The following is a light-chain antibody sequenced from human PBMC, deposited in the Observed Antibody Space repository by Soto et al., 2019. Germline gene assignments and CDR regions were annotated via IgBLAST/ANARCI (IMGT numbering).Light chain of an antibody. V-gene: IGKV3-11*01. CDR2: DVS. CDR1: QSVSSY. Sequence: DIMLTQSPATLSLSLGERATLSCRASQSVSSYLAWYQQKPGQAPRLLIYDVSNRATGIPPRFSGSGSGTDFTLTISSLEPEDCAVYYCQQRFTFGQGTRLEIK. J-gene: IGKJ5*01. CDR3: QQRFT.